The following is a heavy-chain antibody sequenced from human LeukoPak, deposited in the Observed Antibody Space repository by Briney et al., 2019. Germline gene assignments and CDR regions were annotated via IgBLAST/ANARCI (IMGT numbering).Heavy chain of an antibody. V-gene: IGHV1-8*03. CDR3: ARGTSYSSGEVHY. J-gene: IGHJ4*02. CDR2: MNPNSGNT. D-gene: IGHD6-19*01. Sequence: ASVKVSCKASGYTFTSYEINWVRQAPGQGVEWMGWMNPNSGNTGYAQKFQGRVTITRNTSISTAYMELSGLRSEDTAVYYCARGTSYSSGEVHYWGQGTLVTVSS. CDR1: GYTFTSYE.